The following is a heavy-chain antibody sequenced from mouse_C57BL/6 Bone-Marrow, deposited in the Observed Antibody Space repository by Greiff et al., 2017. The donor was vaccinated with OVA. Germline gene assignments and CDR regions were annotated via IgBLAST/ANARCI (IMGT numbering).Heavy chain of an antibody. Sequence: QVQLQQPGAELVKPGASVKVSCKASGYTFTSYWMHWVKQRPGQGLEWIVRIHPSDSDTNYNQKFKGKATMTVDKASSKAYMQLSSLTSEYSAVYYWAVPYYGTGFAYWGQVTLVTVSA. CDR2: IHPSDSDT. CDR3: AVPYYGTGFAY. CDR1: GYTFTSYW. V-gene: IGHV1-74*01. D-gene: IGHD2-10*01. J-gene: IGHJ3*01.